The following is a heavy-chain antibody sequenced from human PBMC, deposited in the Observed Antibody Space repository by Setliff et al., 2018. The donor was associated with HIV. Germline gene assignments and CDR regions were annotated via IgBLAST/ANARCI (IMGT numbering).Heavy chain of an antibody. CDR1: GYTFTSYY. J-gene: IGHJ4*02. CDR3: ARGVPVLRYFDWLSRLGY. V-gene: IGHV1-46*01. D-gene: IGHD3-9*01. CDR2: INPSGGST. Sequence: ASVKVSCKASGYTFTSYYMRWVRQAPGQGLEWMGIINPSGGSTSYAQKFQGRVTMTRDTSTSTVYMELSSLRSEDTAVYYCARGVPVLRYFDWLSRLGYWGQGTLVTVSS.